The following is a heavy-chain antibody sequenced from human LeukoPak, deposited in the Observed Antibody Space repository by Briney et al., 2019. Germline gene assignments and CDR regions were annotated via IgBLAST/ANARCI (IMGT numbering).Heavy chain of an antibody. CDR2: VDRGGGT. D-gene: IGHD6-6*01. Sequence: GGSLRLSCAASGFTVSSNYMSWVRQAPGKGLEWVSTVDRGGGTNYADSVKGRFTISGDNSKNTLYLQMNSLRAEETAVYYCARDCPSMSIQHWGQGTLVTVSS. CDR1: GFTVSSNY. J-gene: IGHJ1*01. V-gene: IGHV3-66*01. CDR3: ARDCPSMSIQH.